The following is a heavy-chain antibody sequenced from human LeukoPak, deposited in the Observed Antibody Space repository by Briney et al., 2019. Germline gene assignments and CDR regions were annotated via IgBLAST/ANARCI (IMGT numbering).Heavy chain of an antibody. CDR1: GFTLSSYA. D-gene: IGHD6-13*01. CDR3: ARASSSSFFSAFDI. V-gene: IGHV3-64*01. Sequence: PGGSLRLSCAASGFTLSSYAMHWVRQAPGKGLEYVSAISSNGGSTYYANSVKGRFTISRDNSKNTLYLQMGSLRAEDMAVYYCARASSSSFFSAFDIWGQGTMVTVSS. J-gene: IGHJ3*02. CDR2: ISSNGGST.